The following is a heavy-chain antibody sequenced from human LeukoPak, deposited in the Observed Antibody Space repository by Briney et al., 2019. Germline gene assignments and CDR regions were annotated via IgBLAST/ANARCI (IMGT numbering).Heavy chain of an antibody. CDR1: GGSISSSSYY. D-gene: IGHD3-22*01. J-gene: IGHJ4*02. CDR2: IYYSGST. Sequence: SETLSLTCTVSGGSISSSSYYWGWIRQPPGKGLEWIGSIYYSGSTYYNPSLKSRVTISVDTSKNQFSLKLSSVTAADTAVYYCARKRRGTDSSGYYYYWGQGTLVTVSS. CDR3: ARKRRGTDSSGYYYY. V-gene: IGHV4-39*07.